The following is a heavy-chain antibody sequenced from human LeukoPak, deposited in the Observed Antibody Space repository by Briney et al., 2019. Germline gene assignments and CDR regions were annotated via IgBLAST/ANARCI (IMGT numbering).Heavy chain of an antibody. Sequence: PSGTLSLTCAVSGGSISSSNWWSWVRPPPGKGLEWIGEINHSGSTNYNPSLKSRVTISVDTSKNQFSLKLSSVTAADTAVYYCAAERRTTVTTNYWGQGTLVTVSS. V-gene: IGHV4-4*02. D-gene: IGHD4-17*01. CDR3: AAERRTTVTTNY. CDR1: GGSISSSNW. J-gene: IGHJ4*02. CDR2: INHSGST.